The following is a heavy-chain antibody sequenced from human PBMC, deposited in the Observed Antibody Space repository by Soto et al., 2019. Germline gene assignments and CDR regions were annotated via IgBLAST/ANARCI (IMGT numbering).Heavy chain of an antibody. Sequence: QVQLVQSGAEVKKPGASVKVSCKVSGYTFTSYDINWVRQATGQGLEWMGWMNPNSGNTGYAQKFQGRVTMTRNTSISTAYMELSSLITEDTAVYYCARWPDGYYYYGMDVWGQGTTVTVSS. CDR2: MNPNSGNT. J-gene: IGHJ6*02. CDR1: GYTFTSYD. V-gene: IGHV1-8*01. CDR3: ARWPDGYYYYGMDV.